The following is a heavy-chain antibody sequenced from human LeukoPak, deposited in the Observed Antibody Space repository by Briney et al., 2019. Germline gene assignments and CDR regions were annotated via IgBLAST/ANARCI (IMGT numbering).Heavy chain of an antibody. CDR1: GGSISSSSYY. V-gene: IGHV4-61*02. CDR3: ARVSARGGYGDDYFDY. D-gene: IGHD4-17*01. Sequence: PSETLSLTCTVSGGSISSSSYYWGWIRQPPGKGLEWIGRIHTSGSTNYNPSLKSRVTISVDTSKNQFSLKMSSVTAAETAVYYCARVSARGGYGDDYFDYWGQGTLVTVSS. CDR2: IHTSGST. J-gene: IGHJ4*01.